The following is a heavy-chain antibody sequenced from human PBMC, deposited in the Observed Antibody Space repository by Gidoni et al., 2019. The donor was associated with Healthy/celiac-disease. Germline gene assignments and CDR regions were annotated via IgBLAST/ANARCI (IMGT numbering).Heavy chain of an antibody. D-gene: IGHD2-2*02. CDR3: AKDGYCSSTSCYTVIDY. V-gene: IGHV3-23*01. J-gene: IGHJ4*02. Sequence: EVQLLESGGGLVQPGGSLRLSCAASGFTFSSYAMSWVRQAPGKGLEWVSAISGSGGSTYYADSVKGRFTISRDNSKNTLYLQMNSLRAEDTAVYYCAKDGYCSSTSCYTVIDYWGQGTLVTGSS. CDR1: GFTFSSYA. CDR2: ISGSGGST.